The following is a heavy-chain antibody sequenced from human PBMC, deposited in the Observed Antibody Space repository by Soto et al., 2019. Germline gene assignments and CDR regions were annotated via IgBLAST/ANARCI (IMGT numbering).Heavy chain of an antibody. CDR1: GFTFRTYD. CDR2: ISDSGATK. Sequence: GGSLRLSCAASGFTFRTYDMHWVRQAPGKGLEWVSYISDSGATKHYADSVKGRFTISRDNGKDSLYLQMNSLRDEDTAVYFCARCSRNSCYSYGVDVWGQGATVTVSS. J-gene: IGHJ6*02. V-gene: IGHV3-48*02. CDR3: ARCSRNSCYSYGVDV. D-gene: IGHD2-15*01.